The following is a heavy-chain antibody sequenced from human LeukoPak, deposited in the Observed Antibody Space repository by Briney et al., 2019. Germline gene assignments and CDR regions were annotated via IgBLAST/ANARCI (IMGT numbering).Heavy chain of an antibody. Sequence: ASVKVSCKASGYTFTSYAMHWVRQAPGQRLEWMGWINAGNGNTKYSQNFQGRVTITRDTSASTAYMELRSLRSEDTAVYYCASSREGRVDSETRLVDYWGQGTLVTVSA. J-gene: IGHJ4*02. CDR1: GYTFTSYA. CDR2: INAGNGNT. V-gene: IGHV1-3*01. D-gene: IGHD1-7*01. CDR3: ASSREGRVDSETRLVDY.